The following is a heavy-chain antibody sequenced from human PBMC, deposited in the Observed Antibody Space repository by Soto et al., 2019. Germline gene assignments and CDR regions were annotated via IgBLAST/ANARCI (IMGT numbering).Heavy chain of an antibody. V-gene: IGHV1-2*02. D-gene: IGHD3-22*01. CDR2: ISPKSGGT. CDR3: TRNAFYYNSSGYHDGFDI. Sequence: QVQLVQSGAEVQKPGASVKVSCKASGYTFSDYYVHWVRQAPGQGLEWMGWISPKSGGTNYAQKFQGSVTMTRDTSIFTDYMALSRLRSDDTAVYYCTRNAFYYNSSGYHDGFDIWGQGTLVTVSS. J-gene: IGHJ3*02. CDR1: GYTFSDYY.